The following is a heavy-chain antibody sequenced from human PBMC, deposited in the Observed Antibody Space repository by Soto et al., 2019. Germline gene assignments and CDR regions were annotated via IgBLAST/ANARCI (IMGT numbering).Heavy chain of an antibody. CDR3: AHRHGTTGNYYYYYYMDV. CDR2: IYWDDDK. J-gene: IGHJ6*03. Sequence: SGPTLVNPTQTLTLTCTFSGFSLSTSGVGVGWIRQPPGKALEWLALIYWDDDKRYSPSLKSRLTITKDTSKNQVVLTMTNMDPVDTATYYCAHRHGTTGNYYYYYYMDVWGKGTTVTVSS. V-gene: IGHV2-5*02. CDR1: GFSLSTSGVG. D-gene: IGHD4-4*01.